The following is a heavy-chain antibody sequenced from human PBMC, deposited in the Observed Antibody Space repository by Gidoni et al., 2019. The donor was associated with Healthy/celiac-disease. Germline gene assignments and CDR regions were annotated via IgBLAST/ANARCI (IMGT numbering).Heavy chain of an antibody. V-gene: IGHV3-30-3*01. Sequence: QVQLVESGGGVVQPGRSLRLSCAASGFTFSSYAMHWVRQAPGKGLEWVAVISYDGSNKYYADSVKGRFTISRDNSKNTLYLQMNSLRAEDTAVYYCARDKSQEYYYYYYGMDVWGQGTTVTVSS. CDR2: ISYDGSNK. D-gene: IGHD3-10*01. J-gene: IGHJ6*02. CDR3: ARDKSQEYYYYYYGMDV. CDR1: GFTFSSYA.